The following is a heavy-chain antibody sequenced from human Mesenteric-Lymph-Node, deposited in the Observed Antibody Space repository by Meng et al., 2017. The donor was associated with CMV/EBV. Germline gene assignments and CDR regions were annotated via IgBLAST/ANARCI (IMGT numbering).Heavy chain of an antibody. J-gene: IGHJ4*02. CDR3: ARGRAARKDY. Sequence: LPCAVYGGSFIGYYWSWIRQPPGKGLEWIGEINHSGSTNYNPSLKSRITISVDTSKNQFSLKLSSVTAADTAVYYCARGRAARKDYWGQGTLVTVSS. D-gene: IGHD6-6*01. CDR2: INHSGST. V-gene: IGHV4-34*01. CDR1: GGSFIGYY.